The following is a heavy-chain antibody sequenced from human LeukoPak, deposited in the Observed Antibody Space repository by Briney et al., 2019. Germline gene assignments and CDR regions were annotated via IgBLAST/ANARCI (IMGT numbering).Heavy chain of an antibody. D-gene: IGHD5-18*01. V-gene: IGHV4-39*02. CDR2: IYFTGGI. Sequence: SDTLTLLCSVWGRLLSIQIYSWARIRQPPAKVLELLGPIYFTGGIDYNPSLKSRLTISVDTSKNHFSLKLSSVTAADTAVYYCARRGFSYGTGWFDPWGERSLLTVSS. CDR3: ARRGFSYGTGWFDP. CDR1: GRLLSIQIYS. J-gene: IGHJ5*02.